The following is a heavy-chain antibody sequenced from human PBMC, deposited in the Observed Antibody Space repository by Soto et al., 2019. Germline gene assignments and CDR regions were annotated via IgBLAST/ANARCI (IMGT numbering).Heavy chain of an antibody. CDR2: IYYSGST. Sequence: SETLSLTCTVSGGSISSYYWSWIRQPPGKGLEWIGYIYYSGSTNYNPSLKSRVTISVDTSKNQFSLKLSSVTAADTAVYYCATYRGENWNDPAVWAFDIWGQGTMVTVS. CDR1: GGSISSYY. J-gene: IGHJ3*02. CDR3: ATYRGENWNDPAVWAFDI. D-gene: IGHD1-1*01. V-gene: IGHV4-59*08.